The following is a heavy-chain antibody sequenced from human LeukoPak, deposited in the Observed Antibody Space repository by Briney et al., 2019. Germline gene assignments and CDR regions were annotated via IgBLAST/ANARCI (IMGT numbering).Heavy chain of an antibody. D-gene: IGHD1-26*01. CDR3: ARDLGGSGDY. J-gene: IGHJ4*02. CDR1: GFTVSSNY. V-gene: IGHV3-66*01. Sequence: GGSLRPSCAASGFTVSSNYMSWVRQAPGKGLEWVSVIYSGGSTYYADSVKGRFTISRDNSKNTLYLQMNSLRAEDTAVYYCARDLGGSGDYWGQGTLVTVSS. CDR2: IYSGGST.